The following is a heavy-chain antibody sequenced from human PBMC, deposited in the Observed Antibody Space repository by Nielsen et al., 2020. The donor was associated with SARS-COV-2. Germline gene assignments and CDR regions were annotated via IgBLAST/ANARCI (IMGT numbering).Heavy chain of an antibody. Sequence: GGSLRLSCAASGFSFDDDGMSWVRQVPGRGLEWVSGINWNGGRTGYADSVRGRFTIFRDNAQSSLYLQMNSLRAEDTAVYYCARVGVGARRDAFDIWGRGTMVTVSS. V-gene: IGHV3-20*04. CDR2: INWNGGRT. J-gene: IGHJ3*02. CDR1: GFSFDDDG. CDR3: ARVGVGARRDAFDI. D-gene: IGHD6-6*01.